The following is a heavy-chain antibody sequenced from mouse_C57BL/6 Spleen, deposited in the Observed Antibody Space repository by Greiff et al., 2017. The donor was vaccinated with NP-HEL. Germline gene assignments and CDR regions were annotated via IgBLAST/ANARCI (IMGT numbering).Heavy chain of an antibody. V-gene: IGHV1-64*01. CDR1: GYTFTSYW. CDR3: ARVPLYYYGSSYSLAY. J-gene: IGHJ3*01. D-gene: IGHD1-1*01. CDR2: IHPNSGST. Sequence: QVQLQQPGAELVKPGASVKLSCKASGYTFTSYWMHWVKQRPGQGLEWIGMIHPNSGSTNYNEKFKSKATLTVDKSSSTAYMQLSSLTSEDSAVYYCARVPLYYYGSSYSLAYWGQGTLVTVSA.